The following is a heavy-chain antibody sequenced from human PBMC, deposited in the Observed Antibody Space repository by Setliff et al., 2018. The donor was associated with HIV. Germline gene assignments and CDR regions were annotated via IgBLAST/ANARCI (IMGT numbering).Heavy chain of an antibody. D-gene: IGHD3-3*01. J-gene: IGHJ4*01. V-gene: IGHV4-34*01. Sequence: LSLTCAVYGGSFSAYHWSWIRQTPGKGLEWLGEINHSGSTGYNLALESRVSMSIDTSKNQFSLKLTSVTTADTAIYYCARGRDYTGSWFRPFYLDFWGHGNLVTVSS. CDR2: INHSGST. CDR1: GGSFSAYH. CDR3: ARGRDYTGSWFRPFYLDF.